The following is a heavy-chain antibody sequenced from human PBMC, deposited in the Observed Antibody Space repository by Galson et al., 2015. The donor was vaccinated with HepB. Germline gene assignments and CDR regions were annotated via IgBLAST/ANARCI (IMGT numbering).Heavy chain of an antibody. CDR2: IYSDDDK. Sequence: PALVKPTQTLTLTCTFSGFSLSTTGMGVGWIRQPPGKALEWLALIYSDDDKRYSPSLRSRLTITKDTSKNQVILTMTNMDPVDTATYYCAHRSGVGSSWYYFDYWGQGTLVTVSS. V-gene: IGHV2-5*02. CDR3: AHRSGVGSSWYYFDY. CDR1: GFSLSTTGMG. J-gene: IGHJ4*02. D-gene: IGHD6-13*01.